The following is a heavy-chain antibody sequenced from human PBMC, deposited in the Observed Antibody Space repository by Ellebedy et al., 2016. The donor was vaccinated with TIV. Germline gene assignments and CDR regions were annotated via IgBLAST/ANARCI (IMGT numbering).Heavy chain of an antibody. Sequence: MPSETLSLPCTVSGGSISSSSYYWGWLRQPPGTGLEWIGSISSSGSTYYNPSLKSRVTISVDTSKNQFSLKLSSVTAADTAVYYCARQGYRGYSYGATYTPFDYWGQGTLVTVSS. D-gene: IGHD5-18*01. CDR3: ARQGYRGYSYGATYTPFDY. V-gene: IGHV4-39*01. J-gene: IGHJ4*02. CDR2: ISSSGST. CDR1: GGSISSSSYY.